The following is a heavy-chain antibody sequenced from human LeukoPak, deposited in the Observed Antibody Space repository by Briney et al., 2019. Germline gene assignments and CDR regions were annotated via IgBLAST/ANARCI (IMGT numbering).Heavy chain of an antibody. J-gene: IGHJ6*02. CDR1: GYTFTDYY. CDR3: ARKDGGRDGMGV. CDR2: LNPNTLVT. Sequence: GASVKVSCRASGYTFTDYYMHWVRQAPGQGLEWMGWLNPNTLVTKYAQHFQGRVSMTWDTSISTGYMDLHSLTSDDTAVYYCARKDGGRDGMGVWGQGTTVTVSS. D-gene: IGHD2-15*01. V-gene: IGHV1-2*02.